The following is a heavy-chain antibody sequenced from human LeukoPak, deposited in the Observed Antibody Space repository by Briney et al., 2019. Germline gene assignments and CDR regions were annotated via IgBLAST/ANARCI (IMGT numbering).Heavy chain of an antibody. D-gene: IGHD3-16*01. J-gene: IGHJ3*02. Sequence: GGSLRLSCAASGFTFSSYAMSWVRQAPGKGLEWVSAISGSGGRTYYADSVKGRFTISRDNSKNTLFLQMNSLGAEDTAVYYCAKDPKFYDYPRAFDIWGQGTMVTVSS. V-gene: IGHV3-23*01. CDR3: AKDPKFYDYPRAFDI. CDR1: GFTFSSYA. CDR2: ISGSGGRT.